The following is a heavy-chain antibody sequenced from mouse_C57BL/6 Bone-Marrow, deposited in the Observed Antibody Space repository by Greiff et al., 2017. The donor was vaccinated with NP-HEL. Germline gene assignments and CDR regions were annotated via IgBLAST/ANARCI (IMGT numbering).Heavy chain of an antibody. CDR2: IDPENGDT. CDR1: GFNIKDDY. V-gene: IGHV14-4*01. J-gene: IGHJ3*01. CDR3: TTYGWLLRGAY. D-gene: IGHD2-3*01. Sequence: VQLKESGAELVRPGASVKLSCTASGFNIKDDYMHWVKQRPEQGLEWIGWIDPENGDTEYASKFQGKATITADTSSNTAYLQLSSLTSEDTAVYYCTTYGWLLRGAYWGQGTLVTVSA.